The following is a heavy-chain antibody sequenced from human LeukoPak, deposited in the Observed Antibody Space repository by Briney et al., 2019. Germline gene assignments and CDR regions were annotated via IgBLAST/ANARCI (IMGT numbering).Heavy chain of an antibody. CDR1: GFSFSSYS. CDR2: INGRSGYV. D-gene: IGHD2-21*01. V-gene: IGHV3-21*01. CDR3: ARDPNILDYFYFYMDV. Sequence: GGSLRLSCAASGFSFSSYSMNWVRQAPGKGLEWVSSINGRSGYVYYADSVRGRFTISRDNAENSLYLQMSGLRAEDTAVYYCARDPNILDYFYFYMDVWGKGTTVTVSS. J-gene: IGHJ6*03.